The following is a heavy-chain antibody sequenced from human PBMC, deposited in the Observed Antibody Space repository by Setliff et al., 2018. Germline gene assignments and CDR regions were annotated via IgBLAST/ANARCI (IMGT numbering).Heavy chain of an antibody. CDR1: GFTFSEYY. J-gene: IGHJ6*03. D-gene: IGHD3-10*01. CDR2: ISTSGNTV. V-gene: IGHV3-11*04. Sequence: NPGGSLRLSCAASGFTFSEYYMNWIRQAPGKGLEWVSYISTSGNTVDYAASVKGRFSISRDNAKNVLYLEMNSLRAEDTAVYYCARDITLTTIREGGMDVWGKGTTVTVSS. CDR3: ARDITLTTIREGGMDV.